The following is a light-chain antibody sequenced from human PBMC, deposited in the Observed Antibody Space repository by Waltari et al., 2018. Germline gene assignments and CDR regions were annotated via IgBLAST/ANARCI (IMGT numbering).Light chain of an antibody. Sequence: EVVMTQSPATLSVPPGERVTLSCRASQSVFSNLAWYQQRPGQAPRLVIYGTSTRAAGIPARFSGSGSGTDYTLKISSMQSEDSAIYYCQQYNQWPTFGGGTKVQIK. V-gene: IGKV3-15*01. CDR1: QSVFSN. J-gene: IGKJ4*01. CDR3: QQYNQWPT. CDR2: GTS.